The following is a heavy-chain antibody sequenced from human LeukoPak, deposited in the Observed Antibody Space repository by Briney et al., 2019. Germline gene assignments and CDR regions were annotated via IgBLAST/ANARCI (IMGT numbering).Heavy chain of an antibody. D-gene: IGHD2-2*02. CDR1: GFTFGDYA. Sequence: GGSLRLSCTASGFTFGDYAMSWVRQAPGKGLEWVGFIRSKAYGGTTEYAASVKGRFTISRDDSKSIAYLQMNSLRAEDTAVYYCAKDLGGAIPRHIVVVPAAIWSGYYYYYMDAWGKGTTVTVSS. V-gene: IGHV3-49*04. CDR2: IRSKAYGGTT. CDR3: AKDLGGAIPRHIVVVPAAIWSGYYYYYMDA. J-gene: IGHJ6*03.